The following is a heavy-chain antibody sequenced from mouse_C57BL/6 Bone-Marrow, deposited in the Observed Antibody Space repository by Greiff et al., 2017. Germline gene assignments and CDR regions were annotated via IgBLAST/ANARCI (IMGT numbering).Heavy chain of an antibody. CDR1: GYAFSSYW. CDR2: IYPGDGDT. D-gene: IGHD1-1*01. Sequence: QVQLKQSGAELVKPGASVKISCKASGYAFSSYWMHWVKQRPGKGLEWIGQIYPGDGDTNYNGKFKGKATLTADKSSSTAYMQLSSLTSEDSAVYFCAREGTFYYGSSFDDWGQGTTLTVSS. V-gene: IGHV1-80*01. J-gene: IGHJ2*01. CDR3: AREGTFYYGSSFDD.